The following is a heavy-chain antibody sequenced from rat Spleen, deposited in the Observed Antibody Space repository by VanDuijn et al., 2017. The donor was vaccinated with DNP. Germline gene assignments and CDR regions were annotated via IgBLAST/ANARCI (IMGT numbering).Heavy chain of an antibody. CDR2: ISTSGTKT. CDR3: TTWGWLLGMDA. CDR1: GFTFSNSW. Sequence: EVQLVESGGGLVQPGGSMKLSCAASGFTFSNSWMFWIRQAPGKGLEWVADISTSGTKTYYPDSVKGRFAISRDNAKSSLYLQMDSLRSEDTASYYCTTWGWLLGMDAWGQGTSVTVSS. J-gene: IGHJ4*01. D-gene: IGHD1-12*03. V-gene: IGHV5-46*01.